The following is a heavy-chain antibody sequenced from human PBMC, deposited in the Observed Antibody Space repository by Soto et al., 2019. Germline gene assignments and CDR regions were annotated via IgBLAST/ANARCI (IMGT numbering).Heavy chain of an antibody. D-gene: IGHD3-16*01. CDR2: VSPYNNNT. CDR1: GYTFYTYG. Sequence: QVQLVQSGTELKKPGASVKVSCKASGYTFYTYGINWVRQAPGQGLEWLGWVSPYNNNTVYAQKLQGRVTMTTDTSTNTAYMELRSLRSDDTAIYYCARDFGHDLSAPGAVFDYWGQGPLVTVSS. J-gene: IGHJ4*02. CDR3: ARDFGHDLSAPGAVFDY. V-gene: IGHV1-18*01.